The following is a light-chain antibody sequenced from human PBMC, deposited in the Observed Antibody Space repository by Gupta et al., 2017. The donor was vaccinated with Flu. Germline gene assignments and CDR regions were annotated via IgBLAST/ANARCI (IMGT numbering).Light chain of an antibody. Sequence: SFVLTPPPPVSVAPGQTARITCGGNNIGSRSVHWYQQKPGQAPVLGVYDDSDRPSGIPERFAGSNSGNTGTLTISRVEAGDEADDDGQVWDSSSDKLVFGGGTKLTVL. J-gene: IGLJ2*01. CDR2: DDS. CDR1: NIGSRS. CDR3: QVWDSSSDKLV. V-gene: IGLV3-21*02.